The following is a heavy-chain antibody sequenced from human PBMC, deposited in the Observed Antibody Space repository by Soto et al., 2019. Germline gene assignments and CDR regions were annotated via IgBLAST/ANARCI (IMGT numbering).Heavy chain of an antibody. CDR1: GFTFSSYN. Sequence: GGSLRLSCVVSGFTFSSYNMHWVRHAPGKGLVWVSHINTDGSNTNYADSVKGRFTISRDNAKSTLFLQMNSLRDEDTAVYYCAREFCSGGNCYTYYFDPWGQGIPVTVSS. J-gene: IGHJ5*02. D-gene: IGHD2-15*01. CDR3: AREFCSGGNCYTYYFDP. CDR2: INTDGSNT. V-gene: IGHV3-74*01.